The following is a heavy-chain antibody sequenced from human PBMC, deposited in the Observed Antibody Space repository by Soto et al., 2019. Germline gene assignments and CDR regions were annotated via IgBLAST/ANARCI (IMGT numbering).Heavy chain of an antibody. V-gene: IGHV3-13*01. CDR2: INVAGTT. CDR3: TRTADFTSAFDI. J-gene: IGHJ3*02. Sequence: GGCLRLSCAASGFTFSTYDMHWVRQAPGKGLQWVANINVAGTTYYPVSVKGRFTISRENAKNSLYLHINSLTAEDTAVYYCTRTADFTSAFDIWGHGTVVT. D-gene: IGHD2-21*02. CDR1: GFTFSTYD.